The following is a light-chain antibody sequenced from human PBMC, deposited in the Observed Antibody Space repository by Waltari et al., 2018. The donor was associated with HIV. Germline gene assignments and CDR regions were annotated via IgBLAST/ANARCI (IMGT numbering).Light chain of an antibody. Sequence: QLVLTQSPSASASLGASVKLTCSLSRGHTTYAIAWHQQQPEKGPRYLIKINNDGSHTKGDGIPDRFSGSSSGAERYLTISSLQSEDEGDYYCQSWGTGTVVFGGGTKLTVL. CDR2: INNDGSH. CDR3: QSWGTGTVV. CDR1: RGHTTYA. J-gene: IGLJ2*01. V-gene: IGLV4-69*01.